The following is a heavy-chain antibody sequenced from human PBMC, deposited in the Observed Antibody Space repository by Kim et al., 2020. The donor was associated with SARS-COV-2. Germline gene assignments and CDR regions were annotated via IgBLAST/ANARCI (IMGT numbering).Heavy chain of an antibody. D-gene: IGHD3-22*01. CDR3: ATGRPWDYYDSSCPSGGVFDY. Sequence: ASVKVSCKVSGYTLTELSMHWVRQAPGKGLEWMGGFDPEDGETIYAQKFQGRVTMTEDTSTDTAYMELSSLRSEDTAVYYCATGRPWDYYDSSCPSGGVFDYWGQGTLVTVSS. J-gene: IGHJ4*02. V-gene: IGHV1-24*01. CDR1: GYTLTELS. CDR2: FDPEDGET.